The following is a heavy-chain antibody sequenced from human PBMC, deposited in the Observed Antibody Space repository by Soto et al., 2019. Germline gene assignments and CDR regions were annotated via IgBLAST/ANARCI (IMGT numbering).Heavy chain of an antibody. V-gene: IGHV2-70*01. D-gene: IGHD5-18*01. CDR1: GFSLSTSGMC. CDR2: IDWDDDK. CDR3: ARIPVDTAMVRNYYYYYGMDV. Sequence: SGPTLVNPTQTLTLTCTFSGFSLSTSGMCVSWIRQPPGKALEWLALIDWDDDKYYGTSLKTRLTISKDTSKNQVVLTMANMDPVDTATYYCARIPVDTAMVRNYYYYYGMDVWGQGTTVTSP. J-gene: IGHJ6*02.